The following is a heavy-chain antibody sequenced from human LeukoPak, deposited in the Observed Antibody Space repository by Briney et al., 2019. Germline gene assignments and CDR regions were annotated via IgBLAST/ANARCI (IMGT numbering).Heavy chain of an antibody. CDR1: GASITSYY. CDR2: IYYSGST. V-gene: IGHV4-59*01. J-gene: IGHJ4*02. D-gene: IGHD6-19*01. CDR3: ATRRIAVAAPFDY. Sequence: SETLSLTCAVSGASITSYYWSWIRQPPGKGLEWIGYIYYSGSTNYNPSLKSRVTMSVDASKNEFSLKLSSVTTADTAVYYCATRRIAVAAPFDYWGQGTLVTVSS.